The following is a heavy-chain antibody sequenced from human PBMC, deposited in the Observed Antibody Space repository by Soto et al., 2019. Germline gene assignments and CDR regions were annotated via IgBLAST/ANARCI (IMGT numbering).Heavy chain of an antibody. D-gene: IGHD2-2*01. J-gene: IGHJ6*02. Sequence: GESLKISCKGSGYSFTSYWIGWVRQMPGKGLEWMGIIYPGDSDTRYSPSFQGQVTISADKSISTAYLQWSSLKASDTAMYYCARGLGVPAAMNYYYYGMDVWGQGTTVTVSS. CDR1: GYSFTSYW. CDR2: IYPGDSDT. V-gene: IGHV5-51*01. CDR3: ARGLGVPAAMNYYYYGMDV.